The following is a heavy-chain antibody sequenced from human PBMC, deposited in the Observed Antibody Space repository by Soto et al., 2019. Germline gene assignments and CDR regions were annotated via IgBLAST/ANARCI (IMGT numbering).Heavy chain of an antibody. CDR2: IYYSGST. Sequence: PSETLSLTCTVYGGSISSYYWSRIRQPPGKGLEWIGYIYYSGSTNYNPSLKSRITINPDTSKNQFSLQLHSVTPEDTAVYYCARGSYTSTWSWGQGTLVTVSS. D-gene: IGHD6-13*01. CDR1: GGSISSYY. V-gene: IGHV4-59*12. J-gene: IGHJ5*02. CDR3: ARGSYTSTWS.